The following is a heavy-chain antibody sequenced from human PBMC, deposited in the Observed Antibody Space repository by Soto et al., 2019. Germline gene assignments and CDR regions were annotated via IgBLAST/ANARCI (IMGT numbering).Heavy chain of an antibody. J-gene: IGHJ6*02. D-gene: IGHD4-17*01. Sequence: QAGGSLRLSCAASGFTFSSYAMHWVRQAPGKGLEWVAVISYDGSNKYYADSVKGRFTISRDNSKNTLYLQMNSLRAEDTAVYYCARDTSTNYGAYYYYGMDVWGQGTTVTVSS. V-gene: IGHV3-30-3*01. CDR1: GFTFSSYA. CDR3: ARDTSTNYGAYYYYGMDV. CDR2: ISYDGSNK.